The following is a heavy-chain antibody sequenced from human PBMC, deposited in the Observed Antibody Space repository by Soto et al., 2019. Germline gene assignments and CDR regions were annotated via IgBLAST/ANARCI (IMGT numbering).Heavy chain of an antibody. J-gene: IGHJ6*02. D-gene: IGHD3-10*01. V-gene: IGHV1-8*01. CDR1: GYTFTSYD. CDR2: MNPNSGNT. CDR3: ARGERILWFGESSDYYYYGMAV. Sequence: QVQLVQSGAEVKKPGASVKVSCKASGYTFTSYDINWVRQATGQGLEWMGWMNPNSGNTGYAQKFQGRVTMTRNTSISTGYMERSSLRSEDRAVYDCARGERILWFGESSDYYYYGMAVWGPGTTVTGSS.